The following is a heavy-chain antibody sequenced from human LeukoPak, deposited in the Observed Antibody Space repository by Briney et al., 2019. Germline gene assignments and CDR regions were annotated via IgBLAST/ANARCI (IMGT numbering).Heavy chain of an antibody. CDR3: ARVAKTGFSSSSDYFDY. CDR2: IFPGDSDT. J-gene: IGHJ4*02. CDR1: GYSFTSYW. D-gene: IGHD6-6*01. V-gene: IGHV5-51*01. Sequence: GESLKISCKCSGYSFTSYWIGWVRQMPGKGLEWMGIIFPGDSDTRYNPSFQGQVTISADKSISTAYLQWTSLRASDTAMYFCARVAKTGFSSSSDYFDYWGQGTLVTVSS.